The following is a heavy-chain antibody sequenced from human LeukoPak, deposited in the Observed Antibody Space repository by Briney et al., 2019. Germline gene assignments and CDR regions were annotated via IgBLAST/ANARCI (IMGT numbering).Heavy chain of an antibody. CDR2: ISGSSGPT. CDR1: GFTFSKYA. V-gene: IGHV3-23*01. D-gene: IGHD6-13*01. CDR3: AKDRGAAAGTLDY. Sequence: GGSLRLSCAASGFTFSKYAMSWVRQAPGKGLEWVSAISGSSGPTHYADSVKGRFTISRDNSKNTLYLQMNSLRAEDTAVYYCAKDRGAAAGTLDYWGQGTLVTVSS. J-gene: IGHJ4*02.